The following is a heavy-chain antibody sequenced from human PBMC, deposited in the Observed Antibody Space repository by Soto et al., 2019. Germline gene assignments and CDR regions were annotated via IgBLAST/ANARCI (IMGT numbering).Heavy chain of an antibody. V-gene: IGHV3-33*01. CDR3: ARAGPRWSGNTLGDYFDY. D-gene: IGHD3-3*01. CDR1: GFTFSSYG. J-gene: IGHJ4*02. CDR2: IWYDGSNK. Sequence: GGSLRLSCAASGFTFSSYGMHWVRQAPGKGLEWVAVIWYDGSNKYYADSVKGRFTISRDNSKNTLYLQMNSLRAEDTAVYYCARAGPRWSGNTLGDYFDYWGQGTLVTVSS.